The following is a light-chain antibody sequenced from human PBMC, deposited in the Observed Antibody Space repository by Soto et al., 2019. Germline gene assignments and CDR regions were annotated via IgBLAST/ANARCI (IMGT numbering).Light chain of an antibody. Sequence: DTQLTPSPSTPCAAVGDSVSSTWPASHNIRNLLAWYQQKPGKAPKPLIYSASNLQSGVHSRFSGSGSGTDFTLTIKTVITEDLATYDCKTSYSTQLTLGGG. CDR1: HNIRNL. J-gene: IGKJ4*01. CDR3: KTSYSTQLT. V-gene: IGKV1-39*01. CDR2: SAS.